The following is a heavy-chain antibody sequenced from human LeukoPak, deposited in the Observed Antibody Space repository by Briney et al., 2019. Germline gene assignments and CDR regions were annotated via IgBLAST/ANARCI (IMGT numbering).Heavy chain of an antibody. V-gene: IGHV4-39*01. CDR3: ARQDTAMVPIDY. CDR1: GGSISSSSYY. Sequence: SETPSLTCTVSGGSISSSSYYWGWIRQPPGKGLEWIGSIYYSGSTYYNPSLKSRVTISVDTSKNQFSLKLSSVTAADTAVYYCARQDTAMVPIDYWGQGTLVTVSS. D-gene: IGHD5-18*01. CDR2: IYYSGST. J-gene: IGHJ4*02.